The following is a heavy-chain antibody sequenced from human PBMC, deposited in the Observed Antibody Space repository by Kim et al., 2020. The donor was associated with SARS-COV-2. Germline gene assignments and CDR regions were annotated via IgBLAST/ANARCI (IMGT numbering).Heavy chain of an antibody. Sequence: GGSLRLSCAASGFTFSDYYMSWIRQAPGKGLEWVSYISSSSSYTNYADSVKGRFTISRDNAKNSLYLQMNSLRAEDTAVYYCARASGGYSYEGVVDYWGQGTLVTVSS. CDR1: GFTFSDYY. V-gene: IGHV3-11*06. D-gene: IGHD5-18*01. CDR3: ARASGGYSYEGVVDY. CDR2: ISSSSSYT. J-gene: IGHJ4*02.